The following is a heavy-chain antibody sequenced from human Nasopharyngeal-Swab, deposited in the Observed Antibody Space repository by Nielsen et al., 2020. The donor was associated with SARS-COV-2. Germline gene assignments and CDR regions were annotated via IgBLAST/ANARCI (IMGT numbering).Heavy chain of an antibody. CDR2: INHSGST. D-gene: IGHD3-9*01. V-gene: IGHV4-34*01. CDR1: GGSFSGYY. CDR3: ARGRYYHILTGYYYFDY. J-gene: IGHJ4*02. Sequence: SETLSLTCAVYGGSFSGYYWSWIRQPPGKGLEWIGEINHSGSTNYNPSLKSRVTISVDTSKNQFSLKLSSVTAADTAVYYCARGRYYHILTGYYYFDYWGQGTLVTVSS.